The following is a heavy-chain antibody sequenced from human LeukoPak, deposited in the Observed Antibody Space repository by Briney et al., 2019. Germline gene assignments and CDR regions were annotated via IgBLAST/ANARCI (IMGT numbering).Heavy chain of an antibody. D-gene: IGHD6-13*01. CDR2: IYYSGST. Sequence: SETLSLTCTVSGGSISSYYWSWILQPPGKGLEWIGYIYYSGSTNYNPSLKSRVTISVDTSKNQFSLKLSSVTAADTAMYYCARSGYYLAAAGDWFDPWGQGTLVTVSS. J-gene: IGHJ5*02. V-gene: IGHV4-59*01. CDR1: GGSISSYY. CDR3: ARSGYYLAAAGDWFDP.